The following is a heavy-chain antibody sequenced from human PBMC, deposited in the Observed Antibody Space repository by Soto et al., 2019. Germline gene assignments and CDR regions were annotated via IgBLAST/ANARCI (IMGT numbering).Heavy chain of an antibody. CDR3: ARAVAVAADFDY. Sequence: QVQLVQSGAEEKKPGASVKVSCKASGYTFTGYAMHWVRQAPGQRLEWMGWINAGNGNTKYSQKFQGRVTITRDTSASADYMELSSLSSEDTAVYYCARAVAVAADFDYWGQGTLVTVSS. D-gene: IGHD6-19*01. V-gene: IGHV1-3*05. CDR2: INAGNGNT. CDR1: GYTFTGYA. J-gene: IGHJ4*02.